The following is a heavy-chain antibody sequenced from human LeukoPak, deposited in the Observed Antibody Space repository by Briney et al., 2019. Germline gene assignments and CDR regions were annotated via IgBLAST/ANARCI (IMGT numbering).Heavy chain of an antibody. CDR3: AKKYSGYHYVDY. Sequence: PGRSLRLSCAASGFTFDDYAMHWVRQAPGKGLEWVSGISWNSGSIGYADSVKGRFTISRDNTKNSLYLQMSSLRVEDTAVYYCAKKYSGYHYVDYWGQGTLVTVSS. J-gene: IGHJ4*02. CDR1: GFTFDDYA. V-gene: IGHV3-9*01. CDR2: ISWNSGSI. D-gene: IGHD5-12*01.